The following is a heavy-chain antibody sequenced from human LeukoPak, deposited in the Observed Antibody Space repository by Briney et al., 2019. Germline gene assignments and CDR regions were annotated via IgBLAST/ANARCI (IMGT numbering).Heavy chain of an antibody. V-gene: IGHV6-1*01. CDR3: ARFNYYGSGAPYRGFDP. D-gene: IGHD3-10*01. CDR2: TYYRYKWYN. CDR1: GDSVSSNSAA. J-gene: IGHJ5*02. Sequence: SQTLSLTCAISGDSVSSNSAAWNWIRQSPSRGLEWLGRTYYRYKWYNDYAVSVKSRITINPDTSKNQFSLQLNSVTPEDTAVYYCARFNYYGSGAPYRGFDPWGQGTLVTVSS.